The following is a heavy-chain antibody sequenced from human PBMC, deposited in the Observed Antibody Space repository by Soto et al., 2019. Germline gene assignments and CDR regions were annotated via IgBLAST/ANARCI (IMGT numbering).Heavy chain of an antibody. CDR1: GCSISSGGYS. V-gene: IGHV4-30-2*01. CDR2: IYHSGST. CDR3: ARVPTP. Sequence: SETLSLTCAVSGCSISSGGYSWSWIRQPPGKGLEWIGYIYHSGSTYYNPSLKSRVTISVDRSKNQFSLKLSSVTAADTAVYYCARVPTPGGQGTLVTVSS. J-gene: IGHJ5*02.